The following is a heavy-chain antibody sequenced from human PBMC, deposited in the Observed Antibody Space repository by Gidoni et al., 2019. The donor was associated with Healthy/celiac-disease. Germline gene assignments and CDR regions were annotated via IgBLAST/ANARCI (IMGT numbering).Heavy chain of an antibody. CDR1: GYTFTSYG. D-gene: IGHD2-2*01. J-gene: IGHJ6*02. Sequence: QVQLGQSGAEVKKPGASVKVSCKASGYTFTSYGISWVRQAPGQGLEWMGWISAYNGNTNYAQKLQGRVTMTTDTSTSTAYMELRSLRSDDTAVYYCARDQCSSTSCYFLDLIYYYGMDVWGQGTTVTVSS. CDR2: ISAYNGNT. CDR3: ARDQCSSTSCYFLDLIYYYGMDV. V-gene: IGHV1-18*01.